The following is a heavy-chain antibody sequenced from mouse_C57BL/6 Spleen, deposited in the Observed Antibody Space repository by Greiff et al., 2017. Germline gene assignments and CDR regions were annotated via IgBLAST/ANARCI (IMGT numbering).Heavy chain of an antibody. Sequence: EVKLMESGAELVRPGSSVKMSCKTSGYTFTSYGINWVKQRPGQGLEWIGYIYIGNGYTEYNEKFKGKATLTSDTSSSTAYMQLSSLTSEDSAIYFGARSGVYYYCSSDDYFDYWGQGTTLTVSS. CDR3: ARSGVYYYCSSDDYFDY. D-gene: IGHD1-1*01. V-gene: IGHV1-58*01. CDR2: IYIGNGYT. J-gene: IGHJ2*01. CDR1: GYTFTSYG.